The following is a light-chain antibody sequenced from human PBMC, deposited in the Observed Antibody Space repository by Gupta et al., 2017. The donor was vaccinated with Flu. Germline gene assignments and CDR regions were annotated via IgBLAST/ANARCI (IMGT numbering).Light chain of an antibody. CDR1: QCLLHSNGYNY. CDR3: MQVLQAPLT. CDR2: LGA. J-gene: IGKJ4*01. V-gene: IGKV2-28*01. Sequence: DIVTTQSPLSLPVTPGEPASISCRSSQCLLHSNGYNYLDWYLPKPGQSPQLLIYLGANRASGVPDRFSGSGSGTDFTLKISRVEAEDVGIYFCMQVLQAPLTFGGGTKVEIK.